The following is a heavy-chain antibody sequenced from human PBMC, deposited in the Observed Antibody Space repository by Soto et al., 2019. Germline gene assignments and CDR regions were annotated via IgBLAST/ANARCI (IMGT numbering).Heavy chain of an antibody. CDR2: ISPMFRAA. V-gene: IGHV1-69*01. CDR1: GGTFSTYA. J-gene: IGHJ6*02. CDR3: AREYGQWPAIYDGLDV. D-gene: IGHD6-19*01. Sequence: QVQLVQSGAEVKKPGSSVKVSCKASGGTFSTYAINWVRQAPGQGLEWMGGISPMFRAANYAQKFLGRVTNTADESASTAYMEQRSKRSEDTAMYYCAREYGQWPAIYDGLDVWGQGTTVTVSS.